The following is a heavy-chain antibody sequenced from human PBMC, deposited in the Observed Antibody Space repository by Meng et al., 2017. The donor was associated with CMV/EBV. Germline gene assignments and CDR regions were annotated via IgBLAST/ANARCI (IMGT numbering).Heavy chain of an antibody. CDR2: INPNNGGT. J-gene: IGHJ4*02. D-gene: IGHD2-15*01. Sequence: VELVQPGDAVEKPGASVKGSCKTYGHTFPDYYRNWVRQATGQGLEWMGWINPNNGGTNYAQNLQGRVSMTTDTSTSTVYMELSSLRSDDTAVYYCARDAGSGRLTVDYWGQGTLVTVSS. CDR1: GHTFPDYY. CDR3: ARDAGSGRLTVDY. V-gene: IGHV1-2*02.